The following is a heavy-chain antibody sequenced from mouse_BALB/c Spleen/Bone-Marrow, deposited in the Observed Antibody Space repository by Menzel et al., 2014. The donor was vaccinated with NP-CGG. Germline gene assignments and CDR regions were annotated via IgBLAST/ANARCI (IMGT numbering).Heavy chain of an antibody. CDR2: INPYNDVT. CDR3: ATLYDSYAMDY. Sequence: VQLKESGPELVKPGASMKISCKASGYSFTGYTMNWVKQSHGKNLEWIGLINPYNDVTIYNQKFKGKATLTVDKSSSTAYMELRSLTSEDSAVYYCATLYDSYAMDYWGQGTSVTVSS. D-gene: IGHD1-1*01. V-gene: IGHV1-18*01. J-gene: IGHJ4*01. CDR1: GYSFTGYT.